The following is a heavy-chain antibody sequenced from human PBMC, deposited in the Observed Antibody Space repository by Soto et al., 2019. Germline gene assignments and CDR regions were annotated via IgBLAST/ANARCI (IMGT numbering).Heavy chain of an antibody. CDR3: ARDLDIGGNSGWFDP. CDR2: IYYSGST. V-gene: IGHV4-31*03. J-gene: IGHJ5*02. Sequence: PSETLSLTCTVSGGSISSGGYYWSWIRQHPGKGLEWIGYIYYSGSTYYNPSLKSRVTISVDTSKNQFSLKLSSVTAADTAVYYCARDLDIGGNSGWFDPWGQGTLVTVSS. D-gene: IGHD2-21*02. CDR1: GGSISSGGYY.